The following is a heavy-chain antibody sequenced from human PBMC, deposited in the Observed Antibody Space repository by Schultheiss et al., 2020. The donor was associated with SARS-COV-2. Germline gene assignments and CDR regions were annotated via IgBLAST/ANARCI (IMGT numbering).Heavy chain of an antibody. Sequence: SETLSLTCTVSGGSVSSGSDHWSWIRQPPGKGLEWIGYIYYSGSTNYNPSLKSRVTISVDTSKNQFSLKLSSVTAADTAVYYCARIDSSGYYAYDYWGQGTLVTVSS. D-gene: IGHD3-22*01. J-gene: IGHJ4*02. CDR1: GGSVSSGSDH. CDR3: ARIDSSGYYAYDY. CDR2: IYYSGST. V-gene: IGHV4-61*01.